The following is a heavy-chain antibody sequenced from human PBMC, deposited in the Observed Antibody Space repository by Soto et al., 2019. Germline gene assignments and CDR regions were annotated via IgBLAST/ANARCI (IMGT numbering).Heavy chain of an antibody. D-gene: IGHD5-12*01. CDR1: GITFGRFA. Sequence: EVQLLESGGGLVQPGGSLRLSCAVSGITFGRFAMTWVRQAPGEGLEWVSTISGNGDETFYADSGKGRFTISRDNSRNTVFLHMISLRVEDTAFYYCAKGGHASPFDYWGLGIRVTVSS. J-gene: IGHJ4*02. CDR2: ISGNGDET. CDR3: AKGGHASPFDY. V-gene: IGHV3-23*01.